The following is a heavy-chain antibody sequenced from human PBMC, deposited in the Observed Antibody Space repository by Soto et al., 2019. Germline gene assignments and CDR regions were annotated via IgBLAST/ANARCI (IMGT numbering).Heavy chain of an antibody. Sequence: GVSLRLSFAASGFTFSSDSMSWVRQAPGKGLEWVSAISGSGGSTYYADSVKGRFTISRDNSKNTLYLQMNSLRAEDTAVYYCAKRQGYDFWSGYRDNWFDPWGQGTLVTVSS. CDR1: GFTFSSDS. D-gene: IGHD3-3*01. CDR3: AKRQGYDFWSGYRDNWFDP. V-gene: IGHV3-23*01. CDR2: ISGSGGST. J-gene: IGHJ5*02.